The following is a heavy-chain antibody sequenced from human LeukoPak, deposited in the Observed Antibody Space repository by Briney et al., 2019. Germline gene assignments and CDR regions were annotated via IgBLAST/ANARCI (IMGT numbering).Heavy chain of an antibody. J-gene: IGHJ4*02. CDR1: GFSFAYYA. Sequence: GGSLRLSCAASGFSFAYYAMHWVRQAPGQGLEWVSLITANGDSTYYADSVKGRFTISRDNSKNSLSLQMNSLRTEDNALYYCAKDIEAGTAGFSFDYWGQGTLVAVSS. CDR2: ITANGDST. V-gene: IGHV3-43*02. D-gene: IGHD2-21*02. CDR3: AKDIEAGTAGFSFDY.